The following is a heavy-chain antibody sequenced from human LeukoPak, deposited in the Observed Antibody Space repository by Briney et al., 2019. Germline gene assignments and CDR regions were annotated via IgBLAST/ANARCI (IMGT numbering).Heavy chain of an antibody. J-gene: IGHJ6*02. CDR2: ISYDGSNK. D-gene: IGHD3-3*01. CDR3: ARGRDDFWSGYGMDV. CDR1: GFTFSIYA. V-gene: IGHV3-30-3*01. Sequence: GRSLRLSCAASGFTFSIYAMHWVRRAPGKGLEWVAVISYDGSNKYYADSVKGRFTISRHNSKNTLYLQINSLRAEDTAVYYCARGRDDFWSGYGMDVWGQGTTVTVSS.